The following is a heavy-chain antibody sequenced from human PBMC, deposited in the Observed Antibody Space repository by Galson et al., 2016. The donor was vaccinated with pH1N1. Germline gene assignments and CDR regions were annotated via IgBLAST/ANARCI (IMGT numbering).Heavy chain of an antibody. D-gene: IGHD3-22*01. CDR3: ARSRVPIVTDYYRHGMDV. CDR1: GYTFSNYG. CDR2: ISAYDGNT. Sequence: SVKVSCKASGYTFSNYGISWVRQAPGQGLEWMGWISAYDGNTEYAQKFQGRLTMTTDTSATTAHMQLRSLRSDDTAVYYCARSRVPIVTDYYRHGMDVWGPGTSVSVSS. J-gene: IGHJ6*02. V-gene: IGHV1-18*01.